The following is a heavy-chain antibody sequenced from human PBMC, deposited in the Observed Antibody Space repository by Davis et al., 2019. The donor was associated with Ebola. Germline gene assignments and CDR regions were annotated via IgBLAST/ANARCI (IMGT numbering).Heavy chain of an antibody. D-gene: IGHD6-19*01. CDR1: GYSFTYYW. CDR2: IYPGDSDA. CDR3: ARHNAVGGAGTGGGENDY. Sequence: GESLKISCKGSGYSFTYYWIVWVRQMPGKGLEWMGNIYPGDSDARYSPSFQGQVTLSADKSFATAYLQWRSLKASDTAMYYCARHNAVGGAGTGGGENDYWGQGTLVTVSS. J-gene: IGHJ4*02. V-gene: IGHV5-51*01.